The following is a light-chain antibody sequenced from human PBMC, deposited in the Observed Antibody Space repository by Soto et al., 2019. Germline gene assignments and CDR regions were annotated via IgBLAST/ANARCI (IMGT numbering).Light chain of an antibody. CDR3: QQYGSLPPT. CDR2: NGP. J-gene: IGKJ1*01. CDR1: QSIIGKQ. Sequence: EIVLTQSPGTLSLSPGERATLTCRASQSIIGKQLAWYRQKPGQPPRLLSYNGPHRATSIPDRFSGSGSGTDFTLTISRLEPEDFEVYHCQQYGSLPPTFGQGTKVDIK. V-gene: IGKV3-20*01.